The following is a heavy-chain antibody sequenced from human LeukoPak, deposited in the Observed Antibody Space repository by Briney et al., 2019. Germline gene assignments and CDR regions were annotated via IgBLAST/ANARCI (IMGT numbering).Heavy chain of an antibody. J-gene: IGHJ5*02. D-gene: IGHD3-9*01. V-gene: IGHV4-34*01. CDR1: GGSFSGYY. CDR2: INHSGST. CDR3: ARDYDVLTAYPPTQLFDP. Sequence: SETLSLTCAVYGGSFSGYYWSWIRQPPGKGLEWIGEINHSGSTNYDPSLKSRVTISVDTSKNQFSLKLNSVTAADTAVYYCARDYDVLTAYPPTQLFDPWGQGTLVTVSS.